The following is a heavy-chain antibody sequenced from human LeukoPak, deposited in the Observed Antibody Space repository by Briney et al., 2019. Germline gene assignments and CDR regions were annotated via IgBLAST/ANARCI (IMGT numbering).Heavy chain of an antibody. J-gene: IGHJ4*02. CDR3: ARDYYDNR. CDR1: GFTFSSYA. V-gene: IGHV3-23*01. D-gene: IGHD3-22*01. CDR2: ISGSGTTT. Sequence: GGSLRLSCATSGFTFSSYAISWVRQAPGKGLEWVSAISGSGTTTYYADSVKGRFTISRDNSKNTMYLQMNSLRAEDTAIYYCARDYYDNRGGQGTLVTVSS.